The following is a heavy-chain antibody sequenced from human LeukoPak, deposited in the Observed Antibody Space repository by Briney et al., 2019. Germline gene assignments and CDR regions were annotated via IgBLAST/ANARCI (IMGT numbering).Heavy chain of an antibody. CDR3: ATDIVVVPAASNGY. J-gene: IGHJ4*02. CDR1: GYTFTGYY. D-gene: IGHD2-2*01. Sequence: ASVKVSCKASGYTFTGYYMHWVRQAPGQGLEWVGWINPNSGGTNYAQKFQGRVTMTRDRSISTAYMELSRLRSDDTAVYYCATDIVVVPAASNGYWGQGTLVTVSS. CDR2: INPNSGGT. V-gene: IGHV1-2*02.